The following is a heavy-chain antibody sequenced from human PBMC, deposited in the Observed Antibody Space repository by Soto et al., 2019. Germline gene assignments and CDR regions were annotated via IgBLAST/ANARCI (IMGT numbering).Heavy chain of an antibody. CDR1: GGSFSGHS. Sequence: NPSETLSLTCAVYGGSFSGHSWTWIRQSPGKGLEWIGDINHSGRVNYSPSLKSRVTISLDTSKNQFSLTLSAVTAADTAMYYCSTRAHDTNGYYRFDPWGQGTLVTVSS. CDR2: INHSGRV. V-gene: IGHV4-34*01. CDR3: STRAHDTNGYYRFDP. D-gene: IGHD3-22*01. J-gene: IGHJ5*01.